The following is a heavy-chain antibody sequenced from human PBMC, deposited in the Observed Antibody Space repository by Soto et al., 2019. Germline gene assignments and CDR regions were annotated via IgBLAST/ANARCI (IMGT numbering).Heavy chain of an antibody. CDR2: INPSGGST. V-gene: IGHV1-46*03. Sequence: QVQLVQSGAEVKKPGASVKVSCKASGYTFTSYYMHWVRQAPGQGLEWMGIINPSGGSTSYAQKFQGRVTMTRDTSTSTVYTELSSLRSDDTAVYYCATLGDDYRDSPGRLGYFQHWGQGTLLTVSS. CDR1: GYTFTSYY. J-gene: IGHJ1*01. CDR3: ATLGDDYRDSPGRLGYFQH. D-gene: IGHD4-17*01.